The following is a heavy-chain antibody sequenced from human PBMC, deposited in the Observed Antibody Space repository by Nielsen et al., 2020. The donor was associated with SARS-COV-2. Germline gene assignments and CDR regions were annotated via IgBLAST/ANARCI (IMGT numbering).Heavy chain of an antibody. Sequence: ASVKVSCKASGYTFISFYMHWVRQAPGQGLEWMGVINPTGGSTTYAQKFQGRVTITADESTSTAYMELSSLRSEDTAVYYCARGAGGPWAFDIWGQGTMVTVSS. CDR1: GYTFISFY. CDR3: ARGAGGPWAFDI. CDR2: INPTGGST. V-gene: IGHV1-46*01. J-gene: IGHJ3*02. D-gene: IGHD3-16*01.